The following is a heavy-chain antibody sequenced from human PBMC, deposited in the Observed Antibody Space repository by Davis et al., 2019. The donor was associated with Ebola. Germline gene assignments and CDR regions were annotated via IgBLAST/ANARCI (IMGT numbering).Heavy chain of an antibody. J-gene: IGHJ6*02. CDR3: ARHETYYDFWSGEYYYGMDV. V-gene: IGHV3-21*04. Sequence: GGSLRLSCAASGFTFSSYSMNWVRQAPGKGLEWVSSISSSSSYIYYADSVKGRFTISRDNAKNSLYLQMNSLKASDTAMYYCARHETYYDFWSGEYYYGMDVWGQGTTVTVSS. D-gene: IGHD3-3*01. CDR1: GFTFSSYS. CDR2: ISSSSSYI.